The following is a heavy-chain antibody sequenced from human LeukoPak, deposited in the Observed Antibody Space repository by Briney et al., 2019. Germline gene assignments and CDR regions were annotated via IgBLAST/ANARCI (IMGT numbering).Heavy chain of an antibody. Sequence: PGGSLRLSCAASGFTFSSYAMHWVRQAPGKGLEWVSGIHTSGGLIYYADSVKGRFNLSRDNSKNTLYLQMNSLRAEDTALYYCAKGQVPAAHWGHGMDVWGQGATVTVSS. D-gene: IGHD2-2*01. V-gene: IGHV3-23*01. CDR1: GFTFSSYA. CDR2: IHTSGGLI. J-gene: IGHJ6*02. CDR3: AKGQVPAAHWGHGMDV.